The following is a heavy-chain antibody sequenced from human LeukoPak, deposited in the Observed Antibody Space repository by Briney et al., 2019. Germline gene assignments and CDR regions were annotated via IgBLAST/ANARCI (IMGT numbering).Heavy chain of an antibody. CDR3: ATRLHTGYDYGYYFDY. CDR2: IKQDGSEK. Sequence: GGSLGLSCAASGFTFSSYWMSWVRQAPGKGLEWVANIKQDGSEKYYVDSVKGRFTISRDNSKNTLYLQMNSLRAEDTAVYYCATRLHTGYDYGYYFDYWGQGTLVAVSS. V-gene: IGHV3-7*03. CDR1: GFTFSSYW. J-gene: IGHJ4*02. D-gene: IGHD5-12*01.